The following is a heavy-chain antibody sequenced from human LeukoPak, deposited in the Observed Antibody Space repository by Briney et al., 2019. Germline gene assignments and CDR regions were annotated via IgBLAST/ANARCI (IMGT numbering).Heavy chain of an antibody. CDR3: ARDSCSGGSCYSYAFDI. J-gene: IGHJ3*02. D-gene: IGHD2-15*01. CDR2: IKQDGSEK. V-gene: IGHV3-7*01. Sequence: SGGSLRLSCAASGFTFSSYWMSWVRQAPGKGLEWVANIKQDGSEKYYVDSVKGRFTISRDNAKNSLYLQMNSLRAEDTAVYYCARDSCSGGSCYSYAFDIWGQGTMVTVSS. CDR1: GFTFSSYW.